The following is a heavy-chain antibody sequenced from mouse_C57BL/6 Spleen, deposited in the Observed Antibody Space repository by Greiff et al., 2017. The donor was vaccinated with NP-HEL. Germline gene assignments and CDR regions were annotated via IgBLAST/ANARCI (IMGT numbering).Heavy chain of an antibody. CDR1: GYTFTDYE. V-gene: IGHV1-15*01. CDR2: IDPETGGT. CDR3: TRSNYYGSSPLGY. Sequence: QVQLQQSGAELVRPGASVTLSCKASGYTFTDYEMHWVKQTPVHGLEWIGAIDPETGGTAYNQKFKGKAILTADKSSSTAYMELRSLTSEDSAVYYCTRSNYYGSSPLGYWGQGTTLTVSS. J-gene: IGHJ2*01. D-gene: IGHD1-1*01.